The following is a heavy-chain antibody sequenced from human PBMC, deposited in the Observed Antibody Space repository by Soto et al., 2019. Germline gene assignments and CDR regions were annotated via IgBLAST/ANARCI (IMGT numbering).Heavy chain of an antibody. CDR3: ARLSGYRCSGGSCSFVPGGIRFDP. CDR2: TYYSGST. D-gene: IGHD2-15*01. J-gene: IGHJ5*02. CDR1: GGSISSSSYY. V-gene: IGHV4-39*01. Sequence: SETLSLTCTVSGGSISSSSYYWGWIRQPPGKGLERIGSTYYSGSTYYNPSLKSRVTISVDTSKNQFSLKLSSVTAADTAVYYCARLSGYRCSGGSCSFVPGGIRFDPWGQGTLVTVSS.